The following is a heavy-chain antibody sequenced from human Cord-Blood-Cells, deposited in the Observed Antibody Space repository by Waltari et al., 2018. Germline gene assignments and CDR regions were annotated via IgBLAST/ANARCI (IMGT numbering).Heavy chain of an antibody. Sequence: EVQLVESGGGLVQPGGSLRPSCAASGFTFSGYWMSWVRQAPGKGLEWVANIKQDGSEKYYVDSVKGRFTISRDNAKNSLYLQMNSLRAEDTAVYYCARYSSYDPFDYWGQGTLVTVSS. CDR3: ARYSSYDPFDY. CDR2: IKQDGSEK. D-gene: IGHD6-6*01. J-gene: IGHJ4*02. V-gene: IGHV3-7*01. CDR1: GFTFSGYW.